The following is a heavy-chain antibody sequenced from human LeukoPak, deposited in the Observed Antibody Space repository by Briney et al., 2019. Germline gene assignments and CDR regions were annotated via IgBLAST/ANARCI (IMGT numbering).Heavy chain of an antibody. CDR1: GDSVSRNSAA. V-gene: IGHV6-1*01. Sequence: SQTLSLTCAISGDSVSRNSAAWNWIRQSPSRGLEWLGRTYYRSKWYNDYAVSVKSRITINTDTSKNQFSLHLNSVTPEDTAVYYCASGEQLSLRYWGQGTLVIVSS. J-gene: IGHJ4*02. CDR2: TYYRSKWYN. CDR3: ASGEQLSLRY. D-gene: IGHD5-18*01.